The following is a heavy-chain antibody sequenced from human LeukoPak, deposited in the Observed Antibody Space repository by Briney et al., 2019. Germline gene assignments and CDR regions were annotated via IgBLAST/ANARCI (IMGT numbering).Heavy chain of an antibody. CDR2: INHSGST. CDR3: ARGRCSSTSCYRGLGYFDY. V-gene: IGHV4-34*01. CDR1: GGSFSGYY. J-gene: IGHJ4*02. Sequence: SETLSLTCAVYGGSFSGYYWSWIRQPPGKGLEWIGEINHSGSTNYNPSLKSRVTISVDTSKNQFSLKLSSVTAADTAVYYCARGRCSSTSCYRGLGYFDYWGQGTLVTVSS. D-gene: IGHD2-2*02.